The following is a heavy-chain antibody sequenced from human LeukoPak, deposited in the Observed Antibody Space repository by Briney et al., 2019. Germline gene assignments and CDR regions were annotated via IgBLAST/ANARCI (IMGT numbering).Heavy chain of an antibody. Sequence: ASVKVSCRASGYTFTGYYMHWVRQAPGQGLEWMGWINPNSGGTNYAQKFQGRVTMTRDTSISTAYMELSRLRSDDTAVYYCARWTMVRGVIGYWGQGTLVTVSS. D-gene: IGHD3-10*01. J-gene: IGHJ4*02. V-gene: IGHV1-2*02. CDR3: ARWTMVRGVIGY. CDR2: INPNSGGT. CDR1: GYTFTGYY.